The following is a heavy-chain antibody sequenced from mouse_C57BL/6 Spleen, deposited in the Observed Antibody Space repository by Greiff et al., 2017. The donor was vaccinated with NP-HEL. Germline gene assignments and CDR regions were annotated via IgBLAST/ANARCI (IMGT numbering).Heavy chain of an antibody. CDR3: ARQYDGYSYYFDY. CDR1: GFTFSSYG. CDR2: ISSGGSYT. D-gene: IGHD2-3*01. Sequence: EVQVVESGGDLVKPGGSLKLSCAASGFTFSSYGMSWVRQTPDKRLEWVATISSGGSYTYYPDSVKGRFTISRDNAKNTLYLQMSSLKSEDTAMYYCARQYDGYSYYFDYWGQGTTLTVSS. J-gene: IGHJ2*01. V-gene: IGHV5-6*01.